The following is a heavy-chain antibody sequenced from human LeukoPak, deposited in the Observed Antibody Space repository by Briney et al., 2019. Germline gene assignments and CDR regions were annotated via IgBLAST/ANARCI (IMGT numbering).Heavy chain of an antibody. CDR2: IYTSGST. Sequence: SDTLSLTCTVSGGSISSYYWSWIRQPAGKGLEWIGRIYTSGSTNYNPSLKSRVTMSVETSKNQFSLKLSSVTAADTAVYYCASGVVVVVAATPYYYYMDVWGKGTTVTVSS. J-gene: IGHJ6*03. CDR3: ASGVVVVVAATPYYYYMDV. CDR1: GGSISSYY. V-gene: IGHV4-4*07. D-gene: IGHD2-15*01.